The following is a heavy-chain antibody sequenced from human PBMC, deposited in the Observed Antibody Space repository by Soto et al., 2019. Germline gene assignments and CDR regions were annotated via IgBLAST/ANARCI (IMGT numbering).Heavy chain of an antibody. CDR3: ATPTVTTTYEAFDI. V-gene: IGHV3-30*03. D-gene: IGHD4-17*01. CDR2: ISYDGSNK. Sequence: QVPLVESGGGVVQPGRSLRLSCAASGFTFSSYGIHWVRQAPGKGLEWVAVISYDGSNKYYADSVKGRFTISRDNSKNTLYLQMNSLRAEDTAVYYCATPTVTTTYEAFDIWGQGTMVTVSS. J-gene: IGHJ3*02. CDR1: GFTFSSYG.